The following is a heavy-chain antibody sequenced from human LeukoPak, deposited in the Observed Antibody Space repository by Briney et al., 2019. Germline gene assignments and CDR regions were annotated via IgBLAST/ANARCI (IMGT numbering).Heavy chain of an antibody. J-gene: IGHJ6*02. Sequence: ASVKVSCKASGYTFTGYYMHWVRQAPGQGLEWMGWINPNSGGTNYAQKFQGRVTMTRDTSISTAYMELSRLRSDDTAVCYCARDQAVYYGSGSYSQPYGMDVWGQGTTVTVSS. CDR1: GYTFTGYY. D-gene: IGHD3-10*01. CDR2: INPNSGGT. CDR3: ARDQAVYYGSGSYSQPYGMDV. V-gene: IGHV1-2*02.